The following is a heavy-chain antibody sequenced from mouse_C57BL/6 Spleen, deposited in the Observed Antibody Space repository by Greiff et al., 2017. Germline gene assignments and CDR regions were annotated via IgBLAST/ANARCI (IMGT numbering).Heavy chain of an antibody. Sequence: VQLQQSGPELVKPGASVKISCKASGYSFTGYFMNWVMQSHGKSLEWIGRINPYNGDTFYNQKFKGKATLTVDKSSSTAHMELRSLTSEDSAVYYCARRGKNDRYVDVWGTGATGTVSS. J-gene: IGHJ1*03. D-gene: IGHD2-12*01. V-gene: IGHV1-20*01. CDR2: INPYNGDT. CDR1: GYSFTGYF. CDR3: ARRGKNDRYVDV.